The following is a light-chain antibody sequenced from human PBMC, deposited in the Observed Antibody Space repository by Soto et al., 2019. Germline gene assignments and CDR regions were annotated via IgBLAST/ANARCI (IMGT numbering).Light chain of an antibody. V-gene: IGLV2-23*01. J-gene: IGLJ2*01. CDR3: CSYAGSSTSFV. CDR1: SSDVGSYNL. CDR2: EGS. Sequence: QAVVTQPASVSGSPGQSITISCTGTSSDVGSYNLVSWYQQHPGKAPKLMIYEGSKRPSGVSNRFSGSKSGNTASLTISGLQAEDEADYYCCSYAGSSTSFVFGGGTKLTVL.